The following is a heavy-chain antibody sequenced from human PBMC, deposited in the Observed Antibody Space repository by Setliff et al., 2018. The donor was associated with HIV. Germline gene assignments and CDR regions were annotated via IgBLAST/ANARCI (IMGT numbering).Heavy chain of an antibody. CDR3: ARKLRPGHGVDV. CDR1: GFTFSDYY. CDR2: ISSSGSNI. V-gene: IGHV3-11*04. D-gene: IGHD3-10*01. Sequence: GGSLRLSCAASGFTFSDYYMSWIRQAPGKGLEWISYISSSGSNIYYTDSVKGRFTVSRDNAKNSLFLQMNSLRAEDTAVYYCARKLRPGHGVDVWGQGTTVTVSS. J-gene: IGHJ6*02.